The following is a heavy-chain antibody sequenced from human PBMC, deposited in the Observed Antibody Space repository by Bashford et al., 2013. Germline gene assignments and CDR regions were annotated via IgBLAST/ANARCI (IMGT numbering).Heavy chain of an antibody. D-gene: IGHD1-26*01. CDR2: INPNSGGT. V-gene: IGHV1-2*02. CDR3: ARVSEHYYYYGMDV. J-gene: IGHJ6*02. Sequence: ASVKVSCKASGYTFTGYYMHWVRQAPGQGLEWMGWINPNSGGTNYAQKFQGRVTMTRDTSISTAYMELSRLRSDDTAVYYCARVSEHYYYYGMDVWGQGTTVTVSS. CDR1: GYTFTGYY.